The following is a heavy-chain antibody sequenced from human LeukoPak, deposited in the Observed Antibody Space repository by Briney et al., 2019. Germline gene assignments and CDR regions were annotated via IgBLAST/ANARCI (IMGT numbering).Heavy chain of an antibody. D-gene: IGHD6-13*01. J-gene: IGHJ4*02. CDR1: GGSISSYY. Sequence: PSETLSLTCTVSGGSISSYYWSWIRQPPGKGLEWIGYIYYSGSTNYNPSLKSRVTISVDTSKNQFSLKLSSVTAADTAVYYCARNTIAAAGSSDYWGQGTLVTVSS. CDR3: ARNTIAAAGSSDY. V-gene: IGHV4-59*01. CDR2: IYYSGST.